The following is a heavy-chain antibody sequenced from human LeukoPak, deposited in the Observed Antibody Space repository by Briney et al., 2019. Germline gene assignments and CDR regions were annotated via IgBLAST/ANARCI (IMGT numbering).Heavy chain of an antibody. CDR3: ARDHYYDSSGYYGGY. J-gene: IGHJ4*02. CDR1: GGTFSSYA. CDR2: IIPIFGIA. V-gene: IGHV1-69*04. D-gene: IGHD3-22*01. Sequence: ASLKVSCKASGGTFSSYAISWVRQAPGQGLEWMGRIIPIFGIANYAQKFQGRVTITADKSTSTAYMELSSLRSEDTAVYYCARDHYYDSSGYYGGYWGQGTLVTVSS.